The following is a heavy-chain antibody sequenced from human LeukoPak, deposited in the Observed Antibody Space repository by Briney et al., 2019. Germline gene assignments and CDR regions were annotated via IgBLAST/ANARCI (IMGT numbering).Heavy chain of an antibody. Sequence: GGSLRLSCAASGFTFGSYSMNWVRQAPGKGLEWVSSISSSSSYIYYADSVKGRFTISRDNAKNSLYLQMNSLRAEDTAVYYCARSHTAMVLDYWGQGTLVTVSS. J-gene: IGHJ4*02. CDR2: ISSSSSYI. CDR3: ARSHTAMVLDY. D-gene: IGHD5-18*01. CDR1: GFTFGSYS. V-gene: IGHV3-21*01.